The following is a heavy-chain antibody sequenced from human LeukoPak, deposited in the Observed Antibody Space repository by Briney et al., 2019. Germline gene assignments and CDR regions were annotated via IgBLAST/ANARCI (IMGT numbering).Heavy chain of an antibody. J-gene: IGHJ4*02. CDR2: IYYSGST. Sequence: KASETLSLTCTVSGGSISSSSYYWGWIRQPPGKGLEWIGSIYYSGSTYYNPSLKSRVTISVDTSKNQFSLKLSSVTAADTAVYYCARHEVDQLLFNYWGQGTLVTVSS. V-gene: IGHV4-39*01. CDR3: ARHEVDQLLFNY. D-gene: IGHD2-2*01. CDR1: GGSISSSSYY.